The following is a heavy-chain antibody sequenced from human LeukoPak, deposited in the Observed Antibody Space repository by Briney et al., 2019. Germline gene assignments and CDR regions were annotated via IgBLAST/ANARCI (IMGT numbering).Heavy chain of an antibody. CDR1: GFTFSSYA. Sequence: GGSLRLSCAAFGFTFSSYAMHWVRQAPGKGLEWVAVISYDGSNKYYADSVKGRFTISRDNSKNTLYLQMNSLRAEDTAVYYCARDSAIAAAGGYFDYWGQGTLVTVSS. D-gene: IGHD6-13*01. CDR3: ARDSAIAAAGGYFDY. J-gene: IGHJ4*02. CDR2: ISYDGSNK. V-gene: IGHV3-30-3*01.